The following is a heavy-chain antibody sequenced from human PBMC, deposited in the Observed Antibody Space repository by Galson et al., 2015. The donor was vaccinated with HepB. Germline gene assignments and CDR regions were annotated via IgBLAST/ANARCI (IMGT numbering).Heavy chain of an antibody. CDR1: GYAFTSYG. CDR2: ISAYNGNT. CDR3: ARDRGGVGYCSSTSCYAPPHGYYYGMDV. D-gene: IGHD2-2*01. V-gene: IGHV1-18*04. Sequence: SVKVSCKASGYAFTSYGISWVRQAPGQGLEWMGWISAYNGNTNYAQKLQGRVTMTTDTSTSTAYMELRSLRSDDTAVYYCARDRGGVGYCSSTSCYAPPHGYYYGMDVWGQGTTVTVSS. J-gene: IGHJ6*02.